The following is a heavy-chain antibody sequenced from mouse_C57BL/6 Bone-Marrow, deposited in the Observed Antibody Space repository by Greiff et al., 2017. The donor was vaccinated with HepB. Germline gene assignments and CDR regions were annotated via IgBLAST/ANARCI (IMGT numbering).Heavy chain of an antibody. CDR1: GYSFTGYY. CDR3: ARRYGSSPWFAY. Sequence: VHVKQSGPELVKPGASVKISCKASGYSFTGYYMNWVKQSPEKSLEWIGEINPSTGGTTYNQKFKAKATLTVDKSSSTAYMQLKSLTSEDSAVYYCARRYGSSPWFAYWGQGTLVTVSA. V-gene: IGHV1-42*01. J-gene: IGHJ3*01. CDR2: INPSTGGT. D-gene: IGHD1-1*01.